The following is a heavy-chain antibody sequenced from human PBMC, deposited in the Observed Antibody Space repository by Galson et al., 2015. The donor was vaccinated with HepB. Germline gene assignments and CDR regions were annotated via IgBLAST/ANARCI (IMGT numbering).Heavy chain of an antibody. CDR1: GCTFSDFA. J-gene: IGHJ4*02. CDR2: IRGSAATT. V-gene: IGHV3-23*01. Sequence: SLRLSCAAAGCTFSDFAMSWVRQAPGKGLEWVSAIRGSAATTNYADSVKGRFTISRDNSKKELYLQMNSLTAEDTAVYYCAKDERLCLLSRCSDFDFWGQGTLVTVSS. CDR3: AKDERLCLLSRCSDFDF. D-gene: IGHD2-21*01.